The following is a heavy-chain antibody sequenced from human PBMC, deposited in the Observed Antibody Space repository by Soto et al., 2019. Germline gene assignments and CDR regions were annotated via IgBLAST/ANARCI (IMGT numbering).Heavy chain of an antibody. Sequence: QVQLVESGGGVVQPGRSLRLSCAASGFTFSSYGMHWVRQAPGKGLEWVAVISYDGSNKYYADSVKGRFTISRDNSKNTLYLQMNSLRAEDTAVYYCAKDLGSTIFTAPDYYYGMDVWGQGTTVTVSS. D-gene: IGHD3-3*01. CDR2: ISYDGSNK. J-gene: IGHJ6*02. CDR1: GFTFSSYG. CDR3: AKDLGSTIFTAPDYYYGMDV. V-gene: IGHV3-30*18.